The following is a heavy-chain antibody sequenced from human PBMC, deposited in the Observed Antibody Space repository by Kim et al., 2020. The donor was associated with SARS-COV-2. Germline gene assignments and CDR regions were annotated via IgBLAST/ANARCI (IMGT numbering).Heavy chain of an antibody. V-gene: IGHV3-7*01. CDR1: GFTFSSYW. D-gene: IGHD3-3*01. J-gene: IGHJ4*02. CDR3: ARVVGWSGYLQLLSWYFDY. Sequence: GGSLRLSCAASGFTFSSYWMSWVRQAPGKGLEWVANIKQDGSEKYYVDSVKGRFTISRDNAKNSLYLQMNSLRAEDTAVYYCARVVGWSGYLQLLSWYFDYWGQGTLVTVSS. CDR2: IKQDGSEK.